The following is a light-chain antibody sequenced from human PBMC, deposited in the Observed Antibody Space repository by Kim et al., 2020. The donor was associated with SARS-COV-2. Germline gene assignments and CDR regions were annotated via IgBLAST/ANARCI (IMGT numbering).Light chain of an antibody. CDR3: QQHSNSPWT. V-gene: IGKV3-20*01. CDR2: GAS. J-gene: IGKJ1*01. Sequence: EIVLTQSPGTLSLSPGERATLSCRASQSVSDSNLAWYQHKPGRAPRLLIYGASTRATGIPDRFSGSGSGTDFTLTISRLEPEDFAIYYCQQHSNSPWTFGQGTKVEIK. CDR1: QSVSDSN.